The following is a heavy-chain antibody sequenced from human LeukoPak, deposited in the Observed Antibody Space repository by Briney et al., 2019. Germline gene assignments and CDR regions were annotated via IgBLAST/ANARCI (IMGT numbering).Heavy chain of an antibody. D-gene: IGHD3-3*01. CDR2: ISSSSSYI. Sequence: GGSLRLSCAASGFTFSSYSMNWVRQAPGKGLEWVSSISSSSSYIYYADSVKGRFTISRDNAKNSLYLQMNSLRAEDTAVYYCARERGVYYDFWSGYYPGIDYYYGMDVWGQGTTVTVSS. J-gene: IGHJ6*02. CDR3: ARERGVYYDFWSGYYPGIDYYYGMDV. V-gene: IGHV3-21*01. CDR1: GFTFSSYS.